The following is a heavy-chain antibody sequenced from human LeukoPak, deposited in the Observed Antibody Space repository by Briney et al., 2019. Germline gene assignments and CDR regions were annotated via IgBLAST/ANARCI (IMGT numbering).Heavy chain of an antibody. J-gene: IGHJ4*02. D-gene: IGHD5-24*01. CDR2: FDPEDGET. CDR1: GYTLTELS. CDR3: ATDLNPTGASRLPMATHFDY. Sequence: ASVKVSCKVSGYTLTELSMHWVRQAPGKGLEWMGGFDPEDGETIYAQKFQGRVTMTEDTSTDTAYMELSSLRSEDTAVYYCATDLNPTGASRLPMATHFDYWGQGTLVTVSS. V-gene: IGHV1-24*01.